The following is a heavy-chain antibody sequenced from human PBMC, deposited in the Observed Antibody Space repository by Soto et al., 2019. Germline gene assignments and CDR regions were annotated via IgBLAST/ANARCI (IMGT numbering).Heavy chain of an antibody. CDR3: ARQPYSSGWYGVDWYFDL. V-gene: IGHV4-59*01. Sequence: QVQLQESGPGLVKPSETLSLTCTVSGGSISSYYWSWIRQPPGKGLEWIGYIYYSGSTNYNPSLKSRVTISVDTSKNQFSLKLSSVTAADTAVYYCARQPYSSGWYGVDWYFDLWGLGTLVTVSS. CDR1: GGSISSYY. CDR2: IYYSGST. J-gene: IGHJ2*01. D-gene: IGHD6-19*01.